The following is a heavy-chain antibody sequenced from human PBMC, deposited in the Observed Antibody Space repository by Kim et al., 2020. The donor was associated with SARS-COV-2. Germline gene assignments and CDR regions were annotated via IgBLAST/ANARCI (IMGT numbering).Heavy chain of an antibody. CDR2: IYYSGST. V-gene: IGHV4-31*03. D-gene: IGHD3-22*01. J-gene: IGHJ4*02. CDR3: ARGRYYYDSSGYHPNYFDY. CDR1: GGSISSGGYY. Sequence: SETLSLTCTVSGGSISSGGYYWSWIRQHPGKGLEWIGYIYYSGSTYYNPSLKSRVTISVDTSKNQFSLKLSSVTAADTAVYYCARGRYYYDSSGYHPNYFDYWGQGTLVTVSS.